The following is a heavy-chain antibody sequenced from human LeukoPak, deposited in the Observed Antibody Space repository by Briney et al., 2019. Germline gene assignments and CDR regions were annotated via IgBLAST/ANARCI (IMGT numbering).Heavy chain of an antibody. J-gene: IGHJ4*02. D-gene: IGHD3-10*01. CDR2: IRYDGSNK. V-gene: IGHV3-30*02. Sequence: PGGSLRLSCAASGFTFSSYGMHWVRQAPGKGLEWVAFIRYDGSNKYYADSVKGRFTISRDNSKNTLYLQMNSLRAEDTAVYYCAGTYYYGSGSPIHWGQGTLVTVSS. CDR1: GFTFSSYG. CDR3: AGTYYYGSGSPIH.